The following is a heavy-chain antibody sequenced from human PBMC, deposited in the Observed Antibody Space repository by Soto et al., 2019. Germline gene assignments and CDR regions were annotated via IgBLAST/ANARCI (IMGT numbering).Heavy chain of an antibody. CDR1: GFMFSTTD. Sequence: GGSLRLYCTASGFMFSTTDMSWVRQAPGKGLEWLTTIEGSGEITYYADSVKGRFTISRDNSKSTVYLQMDSLTADDTAVYFCVKNSGWFNTWGQGTPVTVSS. CDR3: VKNSGWFNT. V-gene: IGHV3-23*01. J-gene: IGHJ5*02. D-gene: IGHD3-10*01. CDR2: IEGSGEIT.